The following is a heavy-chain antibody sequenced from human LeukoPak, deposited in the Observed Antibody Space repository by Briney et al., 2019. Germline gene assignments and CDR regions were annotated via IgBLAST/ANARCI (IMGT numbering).Heavy chain of an antibody. CDR3: ARDDGSGAYYYYGMDV. D-gene: IGHD3-10*01. J-gene: IGHJ6*02. Sequence: SETLSLTCTVSGGSISSYYWSWIRRPAGKGLEWIGRIYTSGSTNYNPSLKSRVTMSVDTSKNQFSLKLSSVTAADTAVYYCARDDGSGAYYYYGMDVWGQGTTVTVSS. V-gene: IGHV4-4*07. CDR1: GGSISSYY. CDR2: IYTSGST.